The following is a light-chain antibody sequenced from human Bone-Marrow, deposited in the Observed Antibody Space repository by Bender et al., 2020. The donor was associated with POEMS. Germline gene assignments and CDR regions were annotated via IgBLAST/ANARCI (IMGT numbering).Light chain of an antibody. CDR1: NTNIFTYS. CDR2: SNN. J-gene: IGLJ2*01. CDR3: STWDERLYGCV. Sequence: QSVLTQPASASGTPGQWVSISCSGSNTNIFTYSVNWYQHLPGTAPRLLIYSNNQRPSGFSARFTGSKAGTAASLAISGLQFEDEADYYCSTWDERLYGCVLGGGTNLP. V-gene: IGLV1-44*01.